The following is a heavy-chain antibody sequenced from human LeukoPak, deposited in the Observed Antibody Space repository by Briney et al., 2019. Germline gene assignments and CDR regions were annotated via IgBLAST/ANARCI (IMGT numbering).Heavy chain of an antibody. CDR1: GFTFRTYG. CDR3: AKDPSRIAVAGLIDY. D-gene: IGHD6-19*01. Sequence: GGSLRLSCAASGFTFRTYGMNWVRQAPGKGLEWVSYISSSSSAKYYGDSVKGRFTISRDNAKDSLYLQMNSLRAEDTAVYYCAKDPSRIAVAGLIDYWGQGTLVTVSS. J-gene: IGHJ4*02. CDR2: ISSSSSAK. V-gene: IGHV3-48*01.